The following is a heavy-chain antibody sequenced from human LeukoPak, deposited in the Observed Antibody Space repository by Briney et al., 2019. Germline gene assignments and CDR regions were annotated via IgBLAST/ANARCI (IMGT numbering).Heavy chain of an antibody. Sequence: PGRSLRLSCVASGFSFSDYGMHWVRQAPGKGLEWVAATSYDGSDEYYVDSVKGRFTISRDNSQNTLYLEMKSLSAEDTAIYYCARTYTVFGAMDVWGKGTTVTVSA. CDR1: GFSFSDYG. V-gene: IGHV3-30*03. D-gene: IGHD3-3*01. CDR3: ARTYTVFGAMDV. J-gene: IGHJ6*04. CDR2: TSYDGSDE.